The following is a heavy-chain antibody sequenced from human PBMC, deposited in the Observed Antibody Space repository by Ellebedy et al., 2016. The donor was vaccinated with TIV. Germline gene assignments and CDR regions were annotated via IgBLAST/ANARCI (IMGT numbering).Heavy chain of an antibody. J-gene: IGHJ3*02. Sequence: SETLSLTXTVSGGSISSYYWSWIRQPPGKGLEWIGYIYYSGSTNYNPSLKSRVTISVDTSKNQFSLKLSSVTAADTAVYYCASSGEYYDFWSGQHAFDIWGQGTMVTVSS. D-gene: IGHD3-3*01. V-gene: IGHV4-59*01. CDR1: GGSISSYY. CDR2: IYYSGST. CDR3: ASSGEYYDFWSGQHAFDI.